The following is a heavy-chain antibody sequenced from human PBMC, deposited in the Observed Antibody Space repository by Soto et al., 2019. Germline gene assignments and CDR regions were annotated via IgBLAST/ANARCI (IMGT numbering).Heavy chain of an antibody. Sequence: SETLSLTCTVSGGSISSGENFWNWIRQSPGKGLEWIGYIHHSGSTYYNPSLKSRLTISVDTSKNQISLKLNSVTAADTAVYYCARDTGTYPYFFDYWGQGTLVTVSS. D-gene: IGHD1-26*01. CDR2: IHHSGST. CDR1: GGSISSGENF. V-gene: IGHV4-30-4*01. J-gene: IGHJ4*02. CDR3: ARDTGTYPYFFDY.